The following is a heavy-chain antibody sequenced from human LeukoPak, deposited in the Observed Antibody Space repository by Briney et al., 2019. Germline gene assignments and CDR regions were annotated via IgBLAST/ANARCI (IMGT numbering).Heavy chain of an antibody. Sequence: SETLSLTCTVSGGSISSYYWSWIRQPPGKRLEWIGYIYYSGSTNYNPSLKSRVTISVDTSKNQFSLKLSSVTAADTAVYYCARQAPYSGSYLPGGWGQGTLVTVSS. J-gene: IGHJ4*02. D-gene: IGHD1-26*01. CDR3: ARQAPYSGSYLPGG. CDR1: GGSISSYY. CDR2: IYYSGST. V-gene: IGHV4-59*08.